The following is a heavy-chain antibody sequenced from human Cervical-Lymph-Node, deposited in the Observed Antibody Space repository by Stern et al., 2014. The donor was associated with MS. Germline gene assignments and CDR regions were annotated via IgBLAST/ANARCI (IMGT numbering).Heavy chain of an antibody. CDR1: GFTFSSYA. D-gene: IGHD4-17*01. V-gene: IGHV3-30*01. J-gene: IGHJ6*02. CDR2: ISYDGSNK. CDR3: AREREYGDYPAYYYGMDV. Sequence: VQLVESGGGVVQPGRSLRLSCAASGFTFSSYAMHWGRQAPGKGLEWVAVISYDGSNKYYADSVKGRFTISRDNSKNTLYLQMNSLRAEDTAVYYCAREREYGDYPAYYYGMDVWGQGTTVTVSS.